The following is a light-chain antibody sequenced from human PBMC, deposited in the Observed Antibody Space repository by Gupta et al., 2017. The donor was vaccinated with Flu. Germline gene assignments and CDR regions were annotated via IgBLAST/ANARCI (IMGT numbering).Light chain of an antibody. CDR2: DDS. J-gene: IGLJ3*02. CDR3: PVWDNSRNQRV. CDR1: KIGSNI. V-gene: IGLV3-21*02. Sequence: GRTARIPGGGNKIGSNIVNWYQQSPGPAPVLVGQDDSVRPSGIPERLSGSNSGTTANLAISRVEAGDEADYDGPVWDNSRNQRVFGGGTKLTVL.